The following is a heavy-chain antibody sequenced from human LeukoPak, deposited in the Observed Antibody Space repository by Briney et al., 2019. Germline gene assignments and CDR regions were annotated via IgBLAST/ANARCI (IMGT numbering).Heavy chain of an antibody. D-gene: IGHD7-27*01. V-gene: IGHV3-23*01. Sequence: GGSLRLSCVASGFSFSYHGMNWVRLAPGKGLEWVSGVSPPGGSTYYADSVKGRFTISRDDSRNTLSLQMNSLRVEDTAVYYCARDLAWGAFDYWGPGILVAVSS. CDR1: GFSFSYHG. J-gene: IGHJ4*02. CDR3: ARDLAWGAFDY. CDR2: VSPPGGST.